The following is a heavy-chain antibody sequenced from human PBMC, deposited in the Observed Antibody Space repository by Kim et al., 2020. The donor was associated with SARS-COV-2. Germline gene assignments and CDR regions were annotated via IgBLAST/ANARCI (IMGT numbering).Heavy chain of an antibody. CDR1: GYTFTSYD. CDR3: ARELPQLLSYYYYGMDV. CDR2: MNPNSGNT. Sequence: ASVKVSCKASGYTFTSYDINWVRQATGQGLEWMGWMNPNSGNTGYAQKFQGRVTMTRNTSISTAYMELSSLRSEDTAVYYCARELPQLLSYYYYGMDVWGQGTTVTVSS. J-gene: IGHJ6*02. D-gene: IGHD2-2*01. V-gene: IGHV1-8*01.